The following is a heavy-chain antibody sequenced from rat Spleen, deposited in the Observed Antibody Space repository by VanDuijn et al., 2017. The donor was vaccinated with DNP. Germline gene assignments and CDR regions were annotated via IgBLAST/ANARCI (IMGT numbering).Heavy chain of an antibody. J-gene: IGHJ4*01. D-gene: IGHD1-11*01. Sequence: EVQLVESGGGLVQPGRSLKLSCEASGFIFSNYYMAWVRQAPKGGLEWVATISISGSKTSYSDSVKGRFTVSRDNAESTLYLQMNSLRSEDTATYYCTRYSRGAMDAWGQGTSVTVSS. V-gene: IGHV5-25*01. CDR1: GFIFSNYY. CDR3: TRYSRGAMDA. CDR2: ISISGSKT.